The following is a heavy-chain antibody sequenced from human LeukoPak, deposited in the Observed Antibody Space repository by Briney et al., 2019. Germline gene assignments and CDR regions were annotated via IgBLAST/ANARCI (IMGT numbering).Heavy chain of an antibody. V-gene: IGHV3-30*01. Sequence: GGSLRLSCAASGFTFGSYAMHWVRQAPSKGLEWVAVISYDGSNKYYADSVKGRFTISRDNSKNTLYLQMNSLRAEDTAVYYCARVPVEYSSSLAYFDYWGQGTLVTVS. CDR1: GFTFGSYA. J-gene: IGHJ4*02. CDR2: ISYDGSNK. CDR3: ARVPVEYSSSLAYFDY. D-gene: IGHD6-6*01.